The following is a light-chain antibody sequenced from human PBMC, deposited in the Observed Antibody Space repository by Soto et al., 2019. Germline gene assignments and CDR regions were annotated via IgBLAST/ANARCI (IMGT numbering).Light chain of an antibody. J-gene: IGKJ2*01. CDR1: QGVSNDF. CDR2: GAS. V-gene: IGKV3-20*01. CDR3: QQYVSPPPRT. Sequence: EIVLTQSPGTLSLSPGERATLSCRASQGVSNDFLAWYQQKPGQAPRLLIYGASSRATGIPDRFSGTGSGTDFTLAISRVEPEDFAVYYCQQYVSPPPRTFGQGTKVEIK.